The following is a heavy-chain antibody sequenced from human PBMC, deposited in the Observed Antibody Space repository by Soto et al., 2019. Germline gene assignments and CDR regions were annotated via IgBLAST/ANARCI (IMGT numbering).Heavy chain of an antibody. CDR2: VYYRGRS. J-gene: IGHJ4*02. D-gene: IGHD2-8*01. CDR1: GGSVSNSNYY. V-gene: IGHV4-39*01. CDR3: VSQRTSVLTQAYFDY. Sequence: SENLSLTCTVSGGSVSNSNYYWGWIRQSPGKGLEWIGSVYYRGRSYSKSSVKSRVTISVDTSKNQFSLNLNSVTASDTAVYYCVSQRTSVLTQAYFDYWGPGALVTVSS.